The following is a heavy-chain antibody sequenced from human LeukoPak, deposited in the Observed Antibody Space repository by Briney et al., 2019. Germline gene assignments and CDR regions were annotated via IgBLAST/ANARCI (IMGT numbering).Heavy chain of an antibody. CDR2: IYHSGST. V-gene: IGHV4-30-2*01. Sequence: SETLSLTCAVSGGSISSGGYSWSWIRQPPGKGLEWIGYIYHSGSTYYNPSLKSRVTISVGRSKNQFSLKLSSVTAADTAVYYCARALSGWDDAFDIWGQGTMVTVSS. D-gene: IGHD3-22*01. CDR1: GGSISSGGYS. J-gene: IGHJ3*02. CDR3: ARALSGWDDAFDI.